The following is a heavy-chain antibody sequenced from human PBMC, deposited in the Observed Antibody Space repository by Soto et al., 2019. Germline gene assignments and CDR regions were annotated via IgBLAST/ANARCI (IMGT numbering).Heavy chain of an antibody. CDR3: ARDGDDIVVVPAAIDY. CDR2: IWYDGSNK. D-gene: IGHD2-2*01. V-gene: IGHV3-33*01. J-gene: IGHJ4*02. Sequence: ESGGGVVQPGRSLRLSCAASAFTFSSYGMHWVRQAPGKGLEWVAVIWYDGSNKYYADSVKGRFTISRDNSKNTLYLQMNSLRAEDTAVYYCARDGDDIVVVPAAIDYWGQGTLVTVSS. CDR1: AFTFSSYG.